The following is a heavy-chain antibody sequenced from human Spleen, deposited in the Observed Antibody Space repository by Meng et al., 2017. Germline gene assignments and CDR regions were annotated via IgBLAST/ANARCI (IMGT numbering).Heavy chain of an antibody. D-gene: IGHD3-22*01. CDR2: ISGTGGTT. CDR3: AKGSAYYHTSGYYYNDAFDI. V-gene: IGHV3-23*01. CDR1: GFIFSKYA. J-gene: IGHJ3*02. Sequence: GGSLRLSCAASGFIFSKYAMNWVRQAPGEGLEWVSSISGTGGTTHYADSVKGRFTVSRDNSKTTLFLQMNNLGAEDTAVYYCAKGSAYYHTSGYYYNDAFDIWGQGTMVTVSS.